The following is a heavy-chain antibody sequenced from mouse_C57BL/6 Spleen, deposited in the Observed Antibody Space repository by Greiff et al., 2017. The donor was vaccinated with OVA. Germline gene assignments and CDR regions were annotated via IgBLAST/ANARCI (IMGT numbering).Heavy chain of an antibody. D-gene: IGHD1-1*01. CDR3: AKLPITTVEAY. J-gene: IGHJ3*01. CDR1: GFSLTSYC. Sequence: VQVVESGPGLVAPSQSLSITCTVSGFSLTSYCVSWVRQPPGKGLEWLGVIWGDGSTNYYSAFLSRLSISKDNSKSQVFLKLNSLQTDDTATYYCAKLPITTVEAYWGQGTLVTVSA. V-gene: IGHV2-3*01. CDR2: IWGDGST.